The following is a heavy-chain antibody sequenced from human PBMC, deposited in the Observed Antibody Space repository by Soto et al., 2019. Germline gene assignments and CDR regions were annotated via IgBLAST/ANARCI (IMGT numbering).Heavy chain of an antibody. CDR3: ARGPGDPGRLEPNYGMDV. J-gene: IGHJ6*02. V-gene: IGHV4-59*01. CDR1: GGSISSYY. CDR2: IYYSGST. Sequence: SETLSLTCTVSGGSISSYYWSWIRQPPGKGLEWIGYIYYSGSTNYNPSLKSRVTISVDTSKNQFSLKLSSVTAADTAVYYCARGPGDPGRLEPNYGMDVWGQGTTVTVSS. D-gene: IGHD1-1*01.